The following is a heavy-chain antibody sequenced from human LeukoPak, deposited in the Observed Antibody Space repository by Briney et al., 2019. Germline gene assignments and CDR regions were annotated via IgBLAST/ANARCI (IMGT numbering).Heavy chain of an antibody. J-gene: IGHJ3*02. CDR1: GYTFTDFH. CDR3: ARDGNWGSLRGAFDI. Sequence: ASVKVSCKASGYTFTDFHMHWVRQAPGQGLEWMGWINPNSGGTNYAQNFQGRVTMTRDTSISTAYMELSRLRSDDTAVYYCARDGNWGSLRGAFDIWGQGTMVTVSS. D-gene: IGHD7-27*01. V-gene: IGHV1-2*02. CDR2: INPNSGGT.